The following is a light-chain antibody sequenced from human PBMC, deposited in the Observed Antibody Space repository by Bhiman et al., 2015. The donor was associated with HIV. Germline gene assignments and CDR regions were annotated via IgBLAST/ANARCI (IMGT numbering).Light chain of an antibody. CDR3: QAWDSNTEV. V-gene: IGLV3-1*01. Sequence: SYELTQPPSVSVSPGQTASITCSGDKLGDKYAYWYQQKPGQSPVLVIYQDNRRPSGIPERFSGSNSGNTATLAISGTQPMDEADYYCQAWDSNTEVFGTGTKVTVL. CDR2: QDN. CDR1: KLGDKY. J-gene: IGLJ1*01.